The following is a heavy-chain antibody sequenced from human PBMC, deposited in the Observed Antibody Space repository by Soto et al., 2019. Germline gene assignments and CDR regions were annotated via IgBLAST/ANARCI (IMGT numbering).Heavy chain of an antibody. D-gene: IGHD2-21*02. V-gene: IGHV4-39*07. J-gene: IGHJ6*02. CDR3: ARDLWGYCGTDCYPLDV. CDR1: GGSISSSTYY. CDR2: IYNSGST. Sequence: SETLSLTCTVSGGSISSSTYYWGWMRQPPGKGLEWIGYIYNSGSTYYNPSLKSRVTISVDRSKNQFSLKLNSVTAADTAVYYCARDLWGYCGTDCYPLDVWGQGTTVTVSS.